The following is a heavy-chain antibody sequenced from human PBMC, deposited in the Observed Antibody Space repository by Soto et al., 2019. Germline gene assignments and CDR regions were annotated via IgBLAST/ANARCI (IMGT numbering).Heavy chain of an antibody. J-gene: IGHJ4*02. V-gene: IGHV3-30*01. CDR2: ISFDGSNK. CDR3: ARDAVPSSFDY. CDR1: GFTFRSYA. Sequence: QVQLVESGGGVVQPGRSLRLSCAASGFTFRSYAMHWVRQAPGKGLEWVAFISFDGSNKYYADSVKGRFSISRDNSKNALYLQMNSLRAEDTAVYYCARDAVPSSFDYWGQGTLVTVSS.